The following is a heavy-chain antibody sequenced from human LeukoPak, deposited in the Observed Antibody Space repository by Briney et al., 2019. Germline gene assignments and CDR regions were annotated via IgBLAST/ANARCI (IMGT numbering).Heavy chain of an antibody. Sequence: PGGSLRLSCAASGLTFSGYDMHWVRQAPGKGLEWVSSISSSSSYIYYADSVKGRFTISRDYAKNSLYLQVNSLRAEDTAVYYCARAVSSSPGVAYWGQGTLVTVSS. V-gene: IGHV3-21*01. J-gene: IGHJ4*02. CDR3: ARAVSSSPGVAY. CDR1: GLTFSGYD. D-gene: IGHD6-6*01. CDR2: ISSSSSYI.